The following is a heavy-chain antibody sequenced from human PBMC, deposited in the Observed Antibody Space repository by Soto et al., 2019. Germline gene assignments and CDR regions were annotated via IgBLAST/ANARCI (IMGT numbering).Heavy chain of an antibody. CDR3: AKVGDLKQWLEHLDY. V-gene: IGHV3-23*01. CDR2: IRGSDGMT. CDR1: GFTFSSYG. Sequence: VQLLESGGGLVQPGGSLRLSCVASGFTFSSYGMSWVRQAPGKGLEWVSAIRGSDGMTYYADSVKGRFTISRDNSKNTLYLQMHSLRAEDAAIYYCAKVGDLKQWLEHLDYWGQGTLVTVSS. D-gene: IGHD6-19*01. J-gene: IGHJ4*02.